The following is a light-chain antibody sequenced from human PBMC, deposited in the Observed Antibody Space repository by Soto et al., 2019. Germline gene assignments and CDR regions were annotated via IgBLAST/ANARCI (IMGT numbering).Light chain of an antibody. Sequence: DIQMTQSPSSLSASVGDRVTITCRASQSISSYLNWYQQKPGKAPNLLIYAASSLQSGVPSKFSGSGSGTDFTLNNRSLQPEDFSTYYCQQGYNSPFTFGPGTKVDIK. CDR3: QQGYNSPFT. V-gene: IGKV1-39*01. CDR2: AAS. CDR1: QSISSY. J-gene: IGKJ3*01.